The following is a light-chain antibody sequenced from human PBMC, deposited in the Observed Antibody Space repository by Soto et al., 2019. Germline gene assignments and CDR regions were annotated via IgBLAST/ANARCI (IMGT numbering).Light chain of an antibody. CDR1: QSLVHSDGNTY. Sequence: DIVLTQTPLSAPVTLGQPASISCRSSQSLVHSDGNTYLSWFHQRPGQPPRLLIAKVSNRFSGVRDRFSVSGAVTDFTPTISWVEAEDGGIYFCMPATKYRPYTFSQETKVAIK. CDR2: KVS. CDR3: MPATKYRPYT. V-gene: IGKV2-24*01. J-gene: IGKJ2*01.